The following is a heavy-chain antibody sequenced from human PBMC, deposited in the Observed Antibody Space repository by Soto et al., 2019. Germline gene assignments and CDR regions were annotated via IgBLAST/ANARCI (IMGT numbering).Heavy chain of an antibody. J-gene: IGHJ4*02. D-gene: IGHD1-1*01. Sequence: QVQLVESGGGVVQPGRSLRLSCAASGFTFSSYGMHWVRQAPGKGLEWVAVIWYDGSNKYYADSVKGRFTISRDNSKNTLYLQMNSLGAEDTAVYYCARGSPRNTDFDYWGQGTLVTVSS. CDR3: ARGSPRNTDFDY. CDR2: IWYDGSNK. V-gene: IGHV3-33*01. CDR1: GFTFSSYG.